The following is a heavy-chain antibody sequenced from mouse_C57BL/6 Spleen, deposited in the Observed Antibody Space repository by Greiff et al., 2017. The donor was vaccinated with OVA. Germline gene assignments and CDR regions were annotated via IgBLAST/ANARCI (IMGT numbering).Heavy chain of an antibody. D-gene: IGHD1-1*01. CDR3: VRQEYYGPYYFDY. J-gene: IGHJ2*01. V-gene: IGHV10-1*01. Sequence: EPGGGLVQPKGSLKLSCAASGFSFNTYAMNWVRQAPGKGLEWVARIRSKSNNYATYYADSVKDRFTISRDDSESMLYLQMNNLKTEDTAMYYCVRQEYYGPYYFDYWGQGTTLTVSS. CDR2: IRSKSNNYAT. CDR1: GFSFNTYA.